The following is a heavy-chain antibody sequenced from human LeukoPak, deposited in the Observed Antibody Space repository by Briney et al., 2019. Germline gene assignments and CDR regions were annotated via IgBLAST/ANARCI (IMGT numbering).Heavy chain of an antibody. CDR2: INHSGST. V-gene: IGHV4-34*01. CDR3: ARMNLVVVAATGSDWFDP. D-gene: IGHD2-15*01. CDR1: GGSFSGYY. J-gene: IGHJ5*02. Sequence: SETLSLTCAVYGGSFSGYYWSWIRQPPGKGLEWIGEINHSGSTNYNPSLKSRVTISVDTSKNQFSLKLSSVTAADTAVYYCARMNLVVVAATGSDWFDPWGQGTLVTVSS.